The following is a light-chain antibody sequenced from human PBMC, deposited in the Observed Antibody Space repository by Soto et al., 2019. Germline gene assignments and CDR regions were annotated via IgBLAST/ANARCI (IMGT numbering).Light chain of an antibody. CDR1: QSVSTY. CDR2: DAS. V-gene: IGKV3-11*01. Sequence: EVVLTQSPATLSLSPGERATLSCRASQSVSTYLAWYQQKPGQAPRLLIYDASNRATGIPARFSGSGSATDFTLTISSLEPEDFAVYYCQQYYKTPWTFGQGTKVEIK. J-gene: IGKJ1*01. CDR3: QQYYKTPWT.